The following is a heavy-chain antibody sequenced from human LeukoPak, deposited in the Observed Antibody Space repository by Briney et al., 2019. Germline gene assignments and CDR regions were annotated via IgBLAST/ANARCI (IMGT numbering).Heavy chain of an antibody. D-gene: IGHD6-19*01. J-gene: IGHJ6*03. CDR1: GYTFTTYD. CDR3: ARRSGYSSRSNRDYYYYYIDV. CDR2: TNPKSGST. V-gene: IGHV1-8*01. Sequence: SVKVSCKASGYTFTTYDINWVRQATGQGLELMGWTNPKSGSTGYAQRFQGRVTMTSNTSITTAYMELSSLGSEDTAVYYCARRSGYSSRSNRDYYYYYIDVWGKGTTVTISS.